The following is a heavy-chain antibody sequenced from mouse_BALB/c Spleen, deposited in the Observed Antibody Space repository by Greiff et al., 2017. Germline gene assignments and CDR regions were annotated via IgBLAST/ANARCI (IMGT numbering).Heavy chain of an antibody. D-gene: IGHD2-4*01. J-gene: IGHJ3*01. V-gene: IGHV1-5*01. Sequence: EVQLQQSGTVLARPGASVKMSCKASGYSFTSYWMHWVKQRPGQGLEWIGAIYPGNSNTSYNQKFKGKAKLTAVTSASTAYMELSSLTNEDSAVYYCTLITTDGWFAYWGQGTLVTVSA. CDR3: TLITTDGWFAY. CDR2: IYPGNSNT. CDR1: GYSFTSYW.